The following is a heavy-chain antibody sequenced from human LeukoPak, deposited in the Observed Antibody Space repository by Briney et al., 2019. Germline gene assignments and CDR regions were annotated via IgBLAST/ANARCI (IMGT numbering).Heavy chain of an antibody. CDR1: GFNFSNYA. Sequence: PGGSLRLSCAASGFNFSNYAMHWVRQAPGKGLEWVANIKQDGSGEYYVDSVRGRLTISRDNAKNSLYLQMNSLRAEDTAVYYCARGAYTSGWYPDYFDYWGQGTLVTVSS. D-gene: IGHD6-19*01. CDR3: ARGAYTSGWYPDYFDY. V-gene: IGHV3-7*01. CDR2: IKQDGSGE. J-gene: IGHJ4*02.